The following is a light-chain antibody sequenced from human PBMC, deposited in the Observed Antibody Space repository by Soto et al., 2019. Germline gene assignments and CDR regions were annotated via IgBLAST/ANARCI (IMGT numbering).Light chain of an antibody. Sequence: DIQMTQSPSSLSASVGDRVTITCRASESISRHLNWYQQKPGKAPKILIYAASSLQNGVPSRFRGSGSGTDFTLTIINLQPEDFATYYCQQTYSTLSITFGQGTRLDI. CDR3: QQTYSTLSIT. CDR2: AAS. CDR1: ESISRH. V-gene: IGKV1-39*01. J-gene: IGKJ5*01.